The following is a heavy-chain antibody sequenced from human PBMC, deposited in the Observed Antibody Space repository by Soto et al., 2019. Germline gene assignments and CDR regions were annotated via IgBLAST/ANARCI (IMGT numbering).Heavy chain of an antibody. D-gene: IGHD3-10*01. J-gene: IGHJ6*03. V-gene: IGHV1-46*01. Sequence: ASVKVSCKASGYTFTSHYIHWVRQSPGQGPEWMGVINPNGGSTTYAREFQGRVTMTRDTSKNRFSLKLSSVTAADTAVYYCARGGAYDLGGYYYYYYYMDVWGKGTTVTVSS. CDR2: INPNGGST. CDR1: GYTFTSHY. CDR3: ARGGAYDLGGYYYYYYYMDV.